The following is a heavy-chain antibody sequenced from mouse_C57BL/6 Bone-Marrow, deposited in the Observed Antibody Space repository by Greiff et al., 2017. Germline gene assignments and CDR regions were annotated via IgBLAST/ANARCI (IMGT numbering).Heavy chain of an antibody. Sequence: EVQLQQSGAELVRPGASVKLSCTASGFNIKDDYMHWVKQRPEQGLEWIGWIDPENGDTEYASKFQGKATITADTSSNTAYLQLSSLTSEDTAVYYYTTRTYLLLRYYWGQGTTLTVSS. CDR1: GFNIKDDY. V-gene: IGHV14-4*01. D-gene: IGHD1-1*01. CDR2: IDPENGDT. J-gene: IGHJ2*01. CDR3: TTRTYLLLRYY.